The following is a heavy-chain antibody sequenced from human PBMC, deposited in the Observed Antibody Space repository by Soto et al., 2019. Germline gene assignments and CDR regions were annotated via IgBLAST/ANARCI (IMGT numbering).Heavy chain of an antibody. CDR2: ISGSGGTT. D-gene: IGHD3-3*01. CDR3: AKDSWAIFGVPAGEYYAMDV. J-gene: IGHJ6*02. V-gene: IGHV3-23*01. CDR1: GFTFENYA. Sequence: PGGSLRLSCVASGFTFENYAMSWVRQAPGKGLEWVSAISGSGGTTYYSDSVKGRFTISRDNPKNTVYLQMNDLRVEDAAEYFCAKDSWAIFGVPAGEYYAMDVQGQRTKCTVS.